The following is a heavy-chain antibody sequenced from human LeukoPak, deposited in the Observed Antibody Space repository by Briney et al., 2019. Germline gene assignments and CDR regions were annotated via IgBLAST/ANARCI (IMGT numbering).Heavy chain of an antibody. J-gene: IGHJ4*02. Sequence: SVKVSCKASGGTFSSYAISWVRQAPGQGLEWMGGTIPIFGTANYAQKFQGRVTITADESTSTAYMELSSLRSEDTAVYYCARLSLAKYYFDYWGQGTLVTVSS. D-gene: IGHD3-3*02. CDR1: GGTFSSYA. CDR3: ARLSLAKYYFDY. V-gene: IGHV1-69*13. CDR2: TIPIFGTA.